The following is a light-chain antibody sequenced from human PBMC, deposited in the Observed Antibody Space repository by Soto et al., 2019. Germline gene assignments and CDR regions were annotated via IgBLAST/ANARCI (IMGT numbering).Light chain of an antibody. CDR1: QSINSGY. CDR2: GVS. V-gene: IGKV3-20*01. Sequence: EIVLTQSPGTLSLSPGERATLSCRASQSINSGYLAWYQQKPGQPPRLLITGVSTRATGIPDRFSGSGSGTDFTLTISSLEPEDSAVYYCQQYGSSPLTFGGGTKVEIK. J-gene: IGKJ4*01. CDR3: QQYGSSPLT.